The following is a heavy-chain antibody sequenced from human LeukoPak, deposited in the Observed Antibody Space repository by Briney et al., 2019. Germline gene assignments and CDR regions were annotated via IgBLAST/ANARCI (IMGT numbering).Heavy chain of an antibody. CDR2: ISSSGSTI. D-gene: IGHD5-12*01. V-gene: IGHV3-11*01. J-gene: IGHJ4*02. CDR1: GFTFSDYY. Sequence: GGSLRPSCAASGFTFSDYYMSWIRQAPGKGLEWVSYISSSGSTIYYADYVKGRFTISRDNAKNSLYLQMNSLRAEDTAVYYCARNGYSGYDWDYWGQGTLVTVSS. CDR3: ARNGYSGYDWDY.